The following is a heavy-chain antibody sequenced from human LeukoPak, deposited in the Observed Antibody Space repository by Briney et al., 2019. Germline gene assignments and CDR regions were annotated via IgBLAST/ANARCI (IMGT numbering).Heavy chain of an antibody. D-gene: IGHD3-3*01. CDR1: GGSFSGYY. CDR3: ATGQILYYDFWSGYYTSRYFDL. V-gene: IGHV4-34*01. CDR2: INHSGST. J-gene: IGHJ2*01. Sequence: SETLSLTCAVYGGSFSGYYWSWIRQPPGKGLEWIGEINHSGSTNYNPSLKSRVTISVDTSKNQFSLKLSSVTAADTAVYYCATGQILYYDFWSGYYTSRYFDLWGRGTLVTVSS.